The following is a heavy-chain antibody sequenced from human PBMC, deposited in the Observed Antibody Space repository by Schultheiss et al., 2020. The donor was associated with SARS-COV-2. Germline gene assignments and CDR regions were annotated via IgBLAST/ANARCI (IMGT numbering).Heavy chain of an antibody. CDR3: ARASYSSGSNTLGGWFDP. CDR2: INHSGST. V-gene: IGHV4-61*09. J-gene: IGHJ5*02. CDR1: GGSISSGGYY. D-gene: IGHD6-19*01. Sequence: SQTLSLTCTVSGGSISSGGYYWSWIRQPAGKGLEWIGEINHSGSTNYNPSLKSRVTISVDTSKNQFSLKLSSVTAADTAVYYCARASYSSGSNTLGGWFDPWGQGTLVTVSS.